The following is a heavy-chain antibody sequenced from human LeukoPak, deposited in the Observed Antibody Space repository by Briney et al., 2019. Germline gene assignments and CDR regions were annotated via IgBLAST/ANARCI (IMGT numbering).Heavy chain of an antibody. J-gene: IGHJ4*02. D-gene: IGHD3-10*01. Sequence: PGGSLRLSCAASGFTFSNYDMHWVRQVTGKYLEWVSAIGTTGDTYYPGSVKGRFTISRENAKNSLYLQMNSLRAGDTAVYYCARAVAAARGVNYFDYWGRGALVTVSS. CDR3: ARAVAAARGVNYFDY. V-gene: IGHV3-13*01. CDR1: GFTFSNYD. CDR2: IGTTGDT.